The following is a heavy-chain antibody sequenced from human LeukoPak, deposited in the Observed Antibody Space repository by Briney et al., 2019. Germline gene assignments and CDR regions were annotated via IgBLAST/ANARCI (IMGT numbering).Heavy chain of an antibody. Sequence: SCKASGYTFSSYAMHWVRQAPGKGLEWVAVISYDGSNKYYADSVKGRLTISRDNSKNTLYLQMNSLRAEDTAVYYCARGSRDGYNKVGRHFDYWGQGTLVTVSS. CDR1: GYTFSSYA. J-gene: IGHJ4*02. CDR3: ARGSRDGYNKVGRHFDY. V-gene: IGHV3-30-3*01. D-gene: IGHD5-24*01. CDR2: ISYDGSNK.